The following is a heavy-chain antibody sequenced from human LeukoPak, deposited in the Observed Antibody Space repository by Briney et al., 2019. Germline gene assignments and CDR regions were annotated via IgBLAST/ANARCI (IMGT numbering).Heavy chain of an antibody. Sequence: GASVNVSCKASGYTFTSYGISWVRQAPGQGLEWMGWISAYNGNTNYAQKLQGRVTMTTDTSTSTAYMELRSLRSDDTAVYYCARTTVYCSGGSCYPYYFDYWGQGTLVTVSS. CDR2: ISAYNGNT. V-gene: IGHV1-18*01. D-gene: IGHD2-15*01. J-gene: IGHJ4*02. CDR3: ARTTVYCSGGSCYPYYFDY. CDR1: GYTFTSYG.